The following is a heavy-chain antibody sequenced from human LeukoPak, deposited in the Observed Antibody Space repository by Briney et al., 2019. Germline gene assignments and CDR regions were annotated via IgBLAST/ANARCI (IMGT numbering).Heavy chain of an antibody. J-gene: IGHJ4*02. Sequence: SETLSLTCAVYGGSFSGYYWSWIRQPPGKGLEWIGEINHSGSTNYNPSLKSRVTISVDTSKNQFSLKLSSVTAADTAAYYCAREVGVLYDYWGQGTLVTVSS. D-gene: IGHD2-15*01. CDR2: INHSGST. V-gene: IGHV4-34*01. CDR3: AREVGVLYDY. CDR1: GGSFSGYY.